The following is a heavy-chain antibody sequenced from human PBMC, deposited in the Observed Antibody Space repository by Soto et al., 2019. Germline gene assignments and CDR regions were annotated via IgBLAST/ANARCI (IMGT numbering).Heavy chain of an antibody. V-gene: IGHV1-18*01. CDR2: ISAYNGNT. J-gene: IGHJ6*02. Sequence: QVQLVQSGAEVKKPGASVKVSCKASGYTFTSYGISWVRQAPGQRLEWMGWISAYNGNTNYAQMLQGRVTMTTDTSTSTAYMELRSLRSDDTAVYYCASRSSGDRYYYYGMDVWGQGTTVTVSS. CDR1: GYTFTSYG. CDR3: ASRSSGDRYYYYGMDV. D-gene: IGHD3-10*01.